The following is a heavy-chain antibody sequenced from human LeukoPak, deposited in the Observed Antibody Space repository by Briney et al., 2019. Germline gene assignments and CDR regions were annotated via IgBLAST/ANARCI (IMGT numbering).Heavy chain of an antibody. V-gene: IGHV4-39*01. CDR2: IYYTGST. J-gene: IGHJ4*02. Sequence: SETLSITCTVYTGTINSSSYYWCWLRHPPEKGLAWIGSIYYTGSTHYNPSLKTRVTLSADRSTFQFFRNLSSVTPAVKPASYFARTLVGALDYWGQGTLVTVSS. CDR1: TGTINSSSYY. D-gene: IGHD1-26*01. CDR3: ARTLVGALDY.